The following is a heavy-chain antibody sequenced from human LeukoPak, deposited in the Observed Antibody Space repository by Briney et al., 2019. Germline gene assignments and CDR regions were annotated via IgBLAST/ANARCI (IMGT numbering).Heavy chain of an antibody. CDR2: IKSKTDGGTT. Sequence: KPGGSLRLSCAASGFTFSNAWMSWVRQAPGKGLEWVGRIKSKTDGGTTDYAAPVKGRFTISRDDSKNTLYLQMNSLKTEDTAVYYCTTYPLWFGELLEWGVGYWGQGTLVTVSS. CDR3: TTYPLWFGELLEWGVGY. V-gene: IGHV3-15*01. CDR1: GFTFSNAW. J-gene: IGHJ4*02. D-gene: IGHD3-10*01.